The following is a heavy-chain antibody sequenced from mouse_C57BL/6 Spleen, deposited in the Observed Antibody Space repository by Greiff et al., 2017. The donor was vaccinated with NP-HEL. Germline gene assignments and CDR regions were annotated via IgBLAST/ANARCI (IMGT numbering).Heavy chain of an antibody. D-gene: IGHD2-3*01. V-gene: IGHV5-9*01. Sequence: EVKLMESGGGLVKPGGSLKLSCAASGFTFSSYTMSWVRQTPEKRLEWVATISGGGGNTYYPDSVKGRFTISRDNAKNTLYLQMSSLRSEDTALYYCAREGYYVDYFDYWGQGTTLTVSS. J-gene: IGHJ2*01. CDR2: ISGGGGNT. CDR1: GFTFSSYT. CDR3: AREGYYVDYFDY.